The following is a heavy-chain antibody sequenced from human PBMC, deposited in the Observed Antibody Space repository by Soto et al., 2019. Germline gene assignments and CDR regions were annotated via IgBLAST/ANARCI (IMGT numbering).Heavy chain of an antibody. V-gene: IGHV1-2*04. Sequence: ASVKVSCKASGYTFTGYYMHWVRQAPGQGLEWMGWINPNSGGTNYTQKFQGWVTMTRDTSISTAYMELSRLRSDDTAVYYCATQRDYGDYGAFDYWGQGTLVTVSS. CDR2: INPNSGGT. CDR1: GYTFTGYY. J-gene: IGHJ4*02. D-gene: IGHD4-17*01. CDR3: ATQRDYGDYGAFDY.